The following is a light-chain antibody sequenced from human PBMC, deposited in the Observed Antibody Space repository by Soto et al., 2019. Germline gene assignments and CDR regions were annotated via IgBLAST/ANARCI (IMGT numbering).Light chain of an antibody. Sequence: QSVLTQPASVSGSPGQSITISCTRTSNDVGSYNFVSWYQQHLGKAPKVLIYEVTKRPSGVSNRFSGSKSGNTASLTISGLQADDEADYYCCSDAGSSTYVFGSGTKLTVL. J-gene: IGLJ1*01. CDR3: CSDAGSSTYV. CDR1: SNDVGSYNF. V-gene: IGLV2-23*02. CDR2: EVT.